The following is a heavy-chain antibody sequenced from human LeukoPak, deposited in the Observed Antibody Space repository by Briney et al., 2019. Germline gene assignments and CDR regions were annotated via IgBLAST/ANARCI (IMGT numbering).Heavy chain of an antibody. Sequence: SVKVSCKASGGTFSSYAISWVRQAPGQGLEWMGRIIPILGIANYAQKFQGRVTITADKSTSTAYMELSSLRSEDTAVYYCARDGRFLEWYPSHYGMDVWGQGTTVTVSS. CDR2: IIPILGIA. V-gene: IGHV1-69*04. J-gene: IGHJ6*02. CDR3: ARDGRFLEWYPSHYGMDV. D-gene: IGHD3-3*01. CDR1: GGTFSSYA.